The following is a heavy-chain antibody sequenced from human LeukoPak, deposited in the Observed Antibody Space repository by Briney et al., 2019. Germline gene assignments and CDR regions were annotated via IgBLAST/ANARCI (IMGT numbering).Heavy chain of an antibody. CDR2: INPNSGET. D-gene: IGHD2-2*01. CDR3: ARVGTSYCSTRYGCYPVWYFDN. J-gene: IGHJ4*02. CDR1: GYTFNANY. V-gene: IGHV1-2*02. Sequence: GASVKVSCKASGYTFNANYIHWVRQAPGQGLEWMGWINPNSGETNYSQKFQGRVIVTRDTSISTAYMELNRLTSDDTAVYYCARVGTSYCSTRYGCYPVWYFDNWGQGTLVTVSA.